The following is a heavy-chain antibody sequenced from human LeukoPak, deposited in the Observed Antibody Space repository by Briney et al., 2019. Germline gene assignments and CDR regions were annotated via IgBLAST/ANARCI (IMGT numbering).Heavy chain of an antibody. D-gene: IGHD6-19*01. V-gene: IGHV3-74*01. CDR2: INSDGSAT. CDR1: GFTFRHYW. J-gene: IGHJ5*02. CDR3: ASGFSDISGST. Sequence: PGGSLRLSCGASGFTFRHYWMHWVRQTPGKGLVWVSHINSDGSATNYADSVKGRFSISRDNAKNTLYLQMNSLRAEDTAVYYCASGFSDISGSTWGQGTLVTVSS.